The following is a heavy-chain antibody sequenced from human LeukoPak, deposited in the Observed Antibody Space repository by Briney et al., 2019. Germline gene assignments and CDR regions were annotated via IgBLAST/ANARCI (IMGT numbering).Heavy chain of an antibody. CDR2: ISAYNGNT. D-gene: IGHD5-24*01. CDR1: GYTFTSYG. V-gene: IGHV1-18*01. J-gene: IGHJ5*02. CDR3: ARAVEMATITWFDP. Sequence: ASVKVSCKASGYTFTSYGISWVRQAPGQGLEWMGWISAYNGNTNYAQKLQGRVTMTTDTSTSTAYMELRSLRSDDTAVYYCARAVEMATITWFDPWGRGTLVTVSS.